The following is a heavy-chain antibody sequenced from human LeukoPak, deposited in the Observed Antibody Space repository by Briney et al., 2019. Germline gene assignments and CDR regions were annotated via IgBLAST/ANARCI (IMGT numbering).Heavy chain of an antibody. CDR1: GFTFSSYV. CDR3: ARGGTLEYFQH. V-gene: IGHV3-23*01. CDR2: IIASGGST. Sequence: PGGSLRLSCAASGFTFSSYVINWVRQAPGKGLEWVSAIIASGGSTYYADSVKGRFTISRDNSRNTLYLQMNSLRVEDTAVYYCARGGTLEYFQHWGQGTLVTVSS. J-gene: IGHJ1*01.